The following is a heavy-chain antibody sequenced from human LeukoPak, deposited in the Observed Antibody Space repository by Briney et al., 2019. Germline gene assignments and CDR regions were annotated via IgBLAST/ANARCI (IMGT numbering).Heavy chain of an antibody. CDR3: ARGNYGLFDY. CDR1: GFTFSSYS. V-gene: IGHV3-21*01. CDR2: ISSSSSYI. J-gene: IGHJ4*02. Sequence: GGSLRLSCAASGFTFSSYSMSWVRQAPGKGLEWVSSISSSSSYIYYADSVKGRFTISRDNAKNSLYLQMNRLRAEDTAVYYCARGNYGLFDYWGQGTLVTVSS. D-gene: IGHD4-11*01.